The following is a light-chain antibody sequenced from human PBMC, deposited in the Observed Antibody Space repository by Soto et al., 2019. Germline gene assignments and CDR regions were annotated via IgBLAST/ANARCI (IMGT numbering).Light chain of an antibody. CDR1: QSVANF. CDR3: QQRSNWPLT. CDR2: DAS. Sequence: EIELTQSPATLSLSPGERATLSCRASQSVANFLAWYQQKPGQAPRRLIYDASNRATGISARFSGSGSGTVFTLTISSLEPEDFAVYYCQQRSNWPLTFGGGTKVEIK. V-gene: IGKV3-11*01. J-gene: IGKJ4*01.